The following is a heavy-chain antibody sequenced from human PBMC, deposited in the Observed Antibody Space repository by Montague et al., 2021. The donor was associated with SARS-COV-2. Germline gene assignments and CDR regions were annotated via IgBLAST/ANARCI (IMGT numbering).Heavy chain of an antibody. Sequence: TLSLTCTVSGGSVSSGSYYWSWIRQPPGKGLEWIGYIYYSGSTNYNSSLKSRVTISVDTSKDQFSLKLSSVTAADTAVYYCARDPWRITIFGVVTRYGMDVWGQGTTVTVSS. CDR1: GGSVSSGSYY. CDR2: IYYSGST. J-gene: IGHJ6*02. V-gene: IGHV4-61*01. CDR3: ARDPWRITIFGVVTRYGMDV. D-gene: IGHD3-3*01.